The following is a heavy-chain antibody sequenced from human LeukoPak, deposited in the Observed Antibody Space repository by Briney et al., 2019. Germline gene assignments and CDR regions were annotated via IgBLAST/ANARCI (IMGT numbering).Heavy chain of an antibody. J-gene: IGHJ5*02. CDR3: ARTEGYCSGGSCYSFDP. CDR1: GGSFRGYY. V-gene: IGHV4-34*01. Sequence: SETLSLTCAAYGGSFRGYYWSWIRQPPGKGLEWIGEINHSGSTNYNPSLKSRVTISVDTSKNQFSLKLSSVTAADTAVYYCARTEGYCSGGSCYSFDPWGQGTLVTVSS. CDR2: INHSGST. D-gene: IGHD2-15*01.